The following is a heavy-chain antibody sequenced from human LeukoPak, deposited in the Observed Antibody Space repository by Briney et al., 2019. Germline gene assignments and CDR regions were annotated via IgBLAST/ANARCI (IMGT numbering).Heavy chain of an antibody. Sequence: ASVKVSCKASGYTFTSYYMHWVRQAPGQGLEWMGIINPSGGSTSYAQKFQGRVTTTRDTSTSTVYMELSSLRSEDTAVYYCARFRSAAALDYWGQGTLVTVSS. CDR1: GYTFTSYY. CDR3: ARFRSAAALDY. D-gene: IGHD6-13*01. J-gene: IGHJ4*02. CDR2: INPSGGST. V-gene: IGHV1-46*01.